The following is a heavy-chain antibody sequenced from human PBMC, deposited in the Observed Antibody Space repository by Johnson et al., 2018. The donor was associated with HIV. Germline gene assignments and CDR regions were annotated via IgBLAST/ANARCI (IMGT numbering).Heavy chain of an antibody. CDR2: ISSGDRA. J-gene: IGHJ3*02. CDR1: GFPFSSYA. D-gene: IGHD3-10*01. Sequence: QMLLVESGGGVVQPGRSLRLSCAASGFPFSSYAMHWVRQAPGKGLEWVSVISSGDRAFYGDSVKGRFTISRDNSKNTLNLQMNTLRAEDTAVYYCARGTITLIRGVIGFDIWGQGTMVTVSS. V-gene: IGHV3-NL1*01. CDR3: ARGTITLIRGVIGFDI.